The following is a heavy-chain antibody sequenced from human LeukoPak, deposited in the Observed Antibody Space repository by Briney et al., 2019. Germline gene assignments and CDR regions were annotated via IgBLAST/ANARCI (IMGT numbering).Heavy chain of an antibody. D-gene: IGHD7-27*01. J-gene: IGHJ4*02. CDR2: IGNTET. V-gene: IGHV3-23*01. CDR3: AKDGQAFNSNWDYFDS. Sequence: GGSLRLSCVAPGFTFSTFAMSWVRQAPGKGLEWVSSIGNTETYYADSVKGRFTISRDNSKNTIYLHMNNLRAEDTARYYCAKDGQAFNSNWDYFDSWGQGTLVTVSS. CDR1: GFTFSTFA.